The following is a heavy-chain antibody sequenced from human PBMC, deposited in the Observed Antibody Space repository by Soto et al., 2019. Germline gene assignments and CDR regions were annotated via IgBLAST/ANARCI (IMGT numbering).Heavy chain of an antibody. CDR2: INHSGST. CDR3: ASLERGYDLSVPDYYYYSGMDV. D-gene: IGHD5-12*01. J-gene: IGHJ6*02. Sequence: SETLSLTCAVEGGSRSGYYSSWIRQPPGKGLEWMGEINHSGSTNYNPSLKSRVTISVDTSKNQFSLKLSSVTAADTAVYYCASLERGYDLSVPDYYYYSGMDVWGQGTAVTVSS. CDR1: GGSRSGYY. V-gene: IGHV4-34*01.